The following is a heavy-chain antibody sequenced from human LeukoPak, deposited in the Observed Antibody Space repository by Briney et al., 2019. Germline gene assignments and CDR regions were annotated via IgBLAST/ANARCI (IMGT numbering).Heavy chain of an antibody. CDR1: GYTFTSYD. D-gene: IGHD6-19*01. CDR2: MNPNSGNT. Sequence: GASVKVSCKASGYTFTSYDINWVRQATGQGLEWMGWMNPNSGNTGYAQKFQGRVTMTRNTSISTAYMELSSLRSEDTAEYYCARESIAVAGDPFDYWGQGTLVTVSS. J-gene: IGHJ4*02. CDR3: ARESIAVAGDPFDY. V-gene: IGHV1-8*01.